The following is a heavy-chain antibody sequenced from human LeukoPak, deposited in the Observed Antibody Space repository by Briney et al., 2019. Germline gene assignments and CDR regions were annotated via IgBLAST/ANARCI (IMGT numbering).Heavy chain of an antibody. D-gene: IGHD3-10*01. J-gene: IGHJ5*02. CDR1: GFTFDDYA. V-gene: IGHV3-43*02. Sequence: PGGSLRLSCAASGFTFDDYAMHWVRQAPGKGLEWVSLISGDGGSTYYADSVKARFTISRDNSKNSLYLQMNSLRTEDTALYYCAKATYHFYGSGSYYNLWGQGTLSPSPQ. CDR3: AKATYHFYGSGSYYNL. CDR2: ISGDGGST.